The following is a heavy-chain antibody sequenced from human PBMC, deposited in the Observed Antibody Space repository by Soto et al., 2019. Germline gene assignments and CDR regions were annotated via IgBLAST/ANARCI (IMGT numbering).Heavy chain of an antibody. CDR3: ARRYYGSGSYYPSSFDY. D-gene: IGHD3-10*01. CDR2: IYYSGST. Sequence: SETLPLTCTVSGGSISGSTCYWGWIPQPPGKGLEWIGSIYYSGSTYYNPSLKSRVTISVDTSKNQFSLKLSSGTAADTAVYYCARRYYGSGSYYPSSFDYWGQGTLVTVSS. CDR1: GGSISGSTCY. V-gene: IGHV4-39*01. J-gene: IGHJ4*02.